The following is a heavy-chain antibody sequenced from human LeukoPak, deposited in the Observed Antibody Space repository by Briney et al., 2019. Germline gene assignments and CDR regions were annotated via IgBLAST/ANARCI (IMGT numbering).Heavy chain of an antibody. Sequence: SETLSLTCALSRGSPCPEVWTSMGQPPGQGLEWMGEMNHSGSTNYNTSLKSRVSISVNASKNQISLKLSSVTASATPVYYCASLRSLTYCFDLWGKGTTVTVSS. CDR2: MNHSGST. V-gene: IGHV4-34*01. J-gene: IGHJ6*03. CDR1: RGSPCPEV. CDR3: ASLRSLTYCFDL.